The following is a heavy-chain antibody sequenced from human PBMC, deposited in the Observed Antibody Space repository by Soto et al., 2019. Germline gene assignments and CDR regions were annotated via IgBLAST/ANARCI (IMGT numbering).Heavy chain of an antibody. V-gene: IGHV3-23*01. Sequence: EVQLLESGGKLVQPGGSLTLSCAASGFTFSTYAMAWVRQAPGKGLEWVSGVSASGLNTDYADPVKGRFYISRDNSKNPVSLHMNSLRAEDTALYYCAKARPRRTSGYFFHYWGQGPPVHAPS. D-gene: IGHD7-27*01. CDR3: AKARPRRTSGYFFHY. J-gene: IGHJ4*02. CDR2: VSASGLNT. CDR1: GFTFSTYA.